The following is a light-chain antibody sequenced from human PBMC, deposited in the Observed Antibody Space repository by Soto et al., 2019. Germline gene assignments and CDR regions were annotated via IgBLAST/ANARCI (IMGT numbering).Light chain of an antibody. Sequence: EIVMTQFPATLSVSPGERATLSCRASQSVSTKLAWYQQKPGQAPRLLIYDASARAIGIPARFSGSGSGTEFTLTISSLQSEDFAVYYCQQFSDWPPTTFGQGTKVEI. V-gene: IGKV3-15*01. CDR2: DAS. CDR3: QQFSDWPPTT. CDR1: QSVSTK. J-gene: IGKJ1*01.